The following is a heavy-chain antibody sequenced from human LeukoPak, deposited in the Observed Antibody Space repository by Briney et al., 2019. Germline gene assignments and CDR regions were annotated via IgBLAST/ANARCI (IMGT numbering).Heavy chain of an antibody. CDR3: ARVGSSWSTAFDY. CDR1: GGTFSSYA. V-gene: IGHV1-69*04. D-gene: IGHD6-13*01. CDR2: IIPIFGIA. J-gene: IGHJ4*02. Sequence: GASVKVSCKASGGTFSSYAISWVRQAPGQGLEWTGRIIPIFGIANYAQKFQGRVTITADKSTSTAYMELSSLRSEDTAVYYCARVGSSWSTAFDYWGQGTLVTVSS.